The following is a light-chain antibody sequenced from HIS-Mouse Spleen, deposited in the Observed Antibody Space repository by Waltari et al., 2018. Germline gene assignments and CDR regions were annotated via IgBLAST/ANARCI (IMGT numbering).Light chain of an antibody. CDR1: QGISSY. Sequence: DIQMTQSPSFLSASLGDRVTITCRARQGISSYLAWYQQKPGQAPKLLIYDASTLESGVPSRFSGSGSGTEFTLTISSLEPEDFATYYCQQLNSYPPTFGQGTKVEIK. CDR3: QQLNSYPPT. CDR2: DAS. V-gene: IGKV1-9*01. J-gene: IGKJ1*01.